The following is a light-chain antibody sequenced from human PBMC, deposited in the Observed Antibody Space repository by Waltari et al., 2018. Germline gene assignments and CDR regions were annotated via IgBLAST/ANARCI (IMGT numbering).Light chain of an antibody. J-gene: IGLJ1*01. CDR1: SSDVGRSTL. V-gene: IGLV2-23*02. CDR3: YSYAGGRV. CDR2: EVP. Sequence: QSALTQPASVSGSPGQSITISCTGSSSDVGRSTLVSWYLQPPGKAPKLIIYEVPKRPPGVSHRCTGSQAGNTASLTISGLQAEDEADYYCYSYAGGRVFGTGTKVTVL.